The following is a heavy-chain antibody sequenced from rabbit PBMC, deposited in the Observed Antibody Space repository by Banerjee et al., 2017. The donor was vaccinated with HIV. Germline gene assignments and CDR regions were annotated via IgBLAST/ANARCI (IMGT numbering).Heavy chain of an antibody. V-gene: IGHV1S40*01. CDR2: INTGSSGST. J-gene: IGHJ4*01. CDR1: GFSFSSNYW. CDR3: ARGTYGYAGYAPNL. D-gene: IGHD6-1*01. Sequence: QSLEESGGDLVKPGASLTVTCTASGFSFSSNYWICWVRQAPGKGLEWIGCINTGSSGSTYYASWAKGRFSISRSTSLNTVTLQMTSLTAADTATYFCARGTYGYAGYAPNLWGPGTLVTVS.